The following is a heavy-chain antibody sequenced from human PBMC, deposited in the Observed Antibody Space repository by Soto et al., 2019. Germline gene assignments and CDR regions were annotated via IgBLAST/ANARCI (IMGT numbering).Heavy chain of an antibody. CDR1: GYTFTSYD. Sequence: QVQLVQSGAEVKKPGASVKVSCKASGYTFTSYDINWVRQATGQGLEWMGWMNPNSGNTGYAQKFQGRVTMTRNTSISTAYMELSSLRSEDTAVYYCARGTSPHLVVVPAATYYYYYMDVWGKGTTVTVSS. CDR2: MNPNSGNT. J-gene: IGHJ6*03. D-gene: IGHD2-2*01. V-gene: IGHV1-8*01. CDR3: ARGTSPHLVVVPAATYYYYYMDV.